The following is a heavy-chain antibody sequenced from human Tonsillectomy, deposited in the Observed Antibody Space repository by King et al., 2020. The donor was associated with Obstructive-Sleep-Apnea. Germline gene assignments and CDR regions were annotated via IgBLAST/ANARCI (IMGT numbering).Heavy chain of an antibody. Sequence: VQLVESGGGFVQPGGALRLLCGASGVTFSNYSMNWVRQAPGKGVGWVLYIRSDSRITYYAEFAKGRFTISRDNAKNSLYLQMNSLRAEDTAMYYCARDYISETYYYYYGMDVWGQGTTVTVSS. V-gene: IGHV3-48*04. D-gene: IGHD3-9*01. CDR1: GVTFSNYS. J-gene: IGHJ6*02. CDR3: ARDYISETYYYYYGMDV. CDR2: IRSDSRIT.